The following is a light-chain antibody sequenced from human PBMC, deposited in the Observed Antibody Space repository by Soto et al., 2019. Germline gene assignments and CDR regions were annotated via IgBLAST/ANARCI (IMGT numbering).Light chain of an antibody. Sequence: DVVMTQSPLSLPVTPGEPASISCRSSQSLLHSDGYNYLEWYLQKPGQSPQLLIYVASNRASGVPDRFSGSGSGTDFTLKISRVEAEDVGVYYCMQARQSPITFGQGTRLEIK. CDR3: MQARQSPIT. V-gene: IGKV2-28*01. CDR2: VAS. CDR1: QSLLHSDGYNY. J-gene: IGKJ5*01.